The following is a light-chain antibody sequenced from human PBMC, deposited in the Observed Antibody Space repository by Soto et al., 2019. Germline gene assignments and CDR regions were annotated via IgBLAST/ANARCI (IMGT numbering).Light chain of an antibody. CDR2: DAS. J-gene: IGKJ4*01. CDR1: QSVSSY. V-gene: IGKV3-11*02. CDR3: QQRSNWPT. Sequence: EIVLTQSPATLSLSPGERATLSCRASQSVSSYLAWYQQKPGQAPRLLIYDASNRATGIPARFSGSGSGRYFTLTISILEPEDFAVYYCQQRSNWPTFGGGTKVEIK.